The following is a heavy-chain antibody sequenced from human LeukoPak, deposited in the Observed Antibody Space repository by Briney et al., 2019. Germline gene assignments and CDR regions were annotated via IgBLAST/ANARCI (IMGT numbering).Heavy chain of an antibody. CDR3: ARDRWFGD. J-gene: IGHJ1*01. Sequence: GGSLRLSCAASGFTFNSFAMSWVRQAPGKGLEWVSGIDESGAGTFYADSVKGRFTISRDNAKNSLYLQMNSLRAEDTAVYYCARDRWFGDWGQGTLVTVSS. V-gene: IGHV3-23*01. D-gene: IGHD3-10*01. CDR2: IDESGAGT. CDR1: GFTFNSFA.